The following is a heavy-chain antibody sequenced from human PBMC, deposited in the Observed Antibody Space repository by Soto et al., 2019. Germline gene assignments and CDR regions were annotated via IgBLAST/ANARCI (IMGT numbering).Heavy chain of an antibody. J-gene: IGHJ4*02. V-gene: IGHV4-30-4*01. D-gene: IGHD3-10*01. Sequence: QVQLKESGPGLVKPSETLSLTCIVSGGPIKTGDYYWNWIRQPPGKGLEWIGYVFYSGATNYSPSLKSRAAISMDTSKNQFSLSLTSVTAADTAVYYCARAGFSYGHLLFWGQGIRVTVST. CDR1: GGPIKTGDYY. CDR2: VFYSGAT. CDR3: ARAGFSYGHLLF.